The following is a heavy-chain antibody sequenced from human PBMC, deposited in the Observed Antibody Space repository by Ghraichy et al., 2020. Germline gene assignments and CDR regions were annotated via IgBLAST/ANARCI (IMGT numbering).Heavy chain of an antibody. Sequence: SETLSLTCTVSGGSISSYYWSWIRQPPGKGLAWIGYIYYSGSTNYNPSLKSRVTISVDTSKNQFSLKLSSVTAADTAVYYCARRLYGGNDYWGQGTLVTVSS. D-gene: IGHD4-23*01. V-gene: IGHV4-59*08. CDR3: ARRLYGGNDY. CDR2: IYYSGST. J-gene: IGHJ4*02. CDR1: GGSISSYY.